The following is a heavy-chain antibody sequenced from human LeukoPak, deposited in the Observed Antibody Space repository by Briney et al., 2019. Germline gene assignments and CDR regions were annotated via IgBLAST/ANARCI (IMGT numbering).Heavy chain of an antibody. J-gene: IGHJ4*02. CDR3: ARRQVGYTFGSPDC. V-gene: IGHV3-23*01. D-gene: IGHD3-16*01. Sequence: GGSLRLSCVPSGFTFDSHAMSWVRQAPGKGLEWVSGISASGADTYYADSVKGRFTISRDNSKNILYLQMNSLRADDTAAYYCARRQVGYTFGSPDCWGQGTLVTVS. CDR2: ISASGADT. CDR1: GFTFDSHA.